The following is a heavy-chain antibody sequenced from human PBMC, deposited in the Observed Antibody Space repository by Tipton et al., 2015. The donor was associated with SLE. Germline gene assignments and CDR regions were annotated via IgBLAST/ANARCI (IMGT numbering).Heavy chain of an antibody. CDR3: ARGPLGGYDGDFDF. V-gene: IGHV4-61*03. J-gene: IGHJ4*02. Sequence: TLSLTCTVSGGSISSTSFYWSWIRQPPGKGLEWIGYIFYSGGTNYNPSLKSRVTISVDTSKNLFSLKLSSVTAADTAVYYCARGPLGGYDGDFDFWGQGTLVTVSS. CDR1: GGSISSTSFY. CDR2: IFYSGGT. D-gene: IGHD5-12*01.